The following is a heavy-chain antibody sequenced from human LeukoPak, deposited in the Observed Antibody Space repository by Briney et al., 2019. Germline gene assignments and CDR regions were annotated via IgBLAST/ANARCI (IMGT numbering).Heavy chain of an antibody. CDR3: ARDLGYYDSSGYPLGLDP. CDR1: GGSISSYY. V-gene: IGHV4-4*07. D-gene: IGHD3-22*01. CDR2: IYTSGST. Sequence: SETLSLTCTVSGGSISSYYWSWIRQPAGKGLEWIGRIYTSGSTNYNPSLKSRVTMSVDTSKNQFSLKLSSVTAADTAVYYCARDLGYYDSSGYPLGLDPWGQGTLVTVFS. J-gene: IGHJ5*02.